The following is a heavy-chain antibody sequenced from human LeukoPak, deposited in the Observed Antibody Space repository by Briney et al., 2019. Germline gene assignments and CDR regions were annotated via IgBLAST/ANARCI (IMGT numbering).Heavy chain of an antibody. D-gene: IGHD4-23*01. J-gene: IGHJ5*02. CDR2: IYYSGST. CDR1: GGSISSYY. V-gene: IGHV4-59*01. CDR3: ARTTVVNDLNWFDP. Sequence: SETLSLTCTVSGGSISSYYWSWIRQPPGKGLEWIGYIYYSGSTNYNPSLKSRVTISVDTSKNQFSLKLSSVTAADTAVYYCARTTVVNDLNWFDPWGQGTLVTVSS.